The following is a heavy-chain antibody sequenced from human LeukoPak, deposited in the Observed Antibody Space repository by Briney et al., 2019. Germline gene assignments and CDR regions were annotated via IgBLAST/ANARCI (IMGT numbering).Heavy chain of an antibody. V-gene: IGHV4-61*01. Sequence: PSETLSLTCTVSGGSISSSSYYWSWIRQPPGKGLEWIGYIYYSGSTNYNPSLKSRVTISVDTSKNQFSLKLSSVTAADTAVYYCARFLTGYSYVDYWGQGTLVTVSS. CDR3: ARFLTGYSYVDY. CDR2: IYYSGST. D-gene: IGHD3-9*01. J-gene: IGHJ4*02. CDR1: GGSISSSSYY.